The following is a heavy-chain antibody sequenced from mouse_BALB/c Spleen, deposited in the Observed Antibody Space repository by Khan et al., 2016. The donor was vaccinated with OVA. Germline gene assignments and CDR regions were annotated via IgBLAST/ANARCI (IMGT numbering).Heavy chain of an antibody. CDR3: ARVYGGDFDY. CDR2: ISYSGNT. V-gene: IGHV3-2*02. D-gene: IGHD1-1*01. J-gene: IGHJ2*02. CDR1: GYSITSDYA. Sequence: EVQLQESGPGLVKPSQSLSLTCTVTGYSITSDYAWNWIRQFPGNKLEWMGFISYSGNTKYNPSLKSRFSITRDTSKNQFFLQLNSGTTEDTATYYCARVYGGDFDYWGQGTSLTVSS.